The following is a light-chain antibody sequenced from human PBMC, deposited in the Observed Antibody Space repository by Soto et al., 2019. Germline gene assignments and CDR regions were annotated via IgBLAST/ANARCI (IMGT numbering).Light chain of an antibody. V-gene: IGLV1-40*01. Sequence: QSVLTQPPSVSGAPGQRVTISCTGSSSNIGAGYDVHWYQQVPGTAPKLLIYGNSNRPSGVPDRFSGSKSGTSASLAITGLQAEDEADYYCQSYDRSLGGHYVFATGTKVTVL. J-gene: IGLJ1*01. CDR2: GNS. CDR3: QSYDRSLGGHYV. CDR1: SSNIGAGYD.